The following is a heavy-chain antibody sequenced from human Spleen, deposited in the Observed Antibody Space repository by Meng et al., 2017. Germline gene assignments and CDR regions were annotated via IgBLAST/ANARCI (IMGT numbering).Heavy chain of an antibody. Sequence: SESLSLSCTVSGGSISSSSCYWGWIRQPPGKGLEWIGSIYYIGNTYYNPSLKSRVTISVDTSKNQFSLKLSSVTAADTAVYYCARGMYYYGSGSYSYYFDYWGQGTLVTVSS. J-gene: IGHJ4*02. CDR3: ARGMYYYGSGSYSYYFDY. V-gene: IGHV4-39*07. CDR1: GGSISSSSCY. D-gene: IGHD3-10*01. CDR2: IYYIGNT.